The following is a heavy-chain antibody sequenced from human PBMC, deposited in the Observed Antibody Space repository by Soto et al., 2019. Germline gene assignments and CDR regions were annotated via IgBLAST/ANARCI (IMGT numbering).Heavy chain of an antibody. Sequence: QVQFVQSGAAVKKPGASVKVSCKASGYTFADYAIHWVRQAPGQSLEWMGWINAGNGDTKYSQKFQGRVTLTTDTAVSTAYMDINSLTTDDTAVYYCARDRWVATLTFDKWGQGTLVFVSS. CDR3: ARDRWVATLTFDK. CDR2: INAGNGDT. V-gene: IGHV1-3*01. D-gene: IGHD5-12*01. CDR1: GYTFADYA. J-gene: IGHJ4*02.